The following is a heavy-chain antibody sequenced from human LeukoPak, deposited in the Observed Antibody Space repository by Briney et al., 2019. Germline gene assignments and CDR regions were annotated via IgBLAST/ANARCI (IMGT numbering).Heavy chain of an antibody. D-gene: IGHD2-2*01. CDR1: GGSISSSSYY. CDR3: ARGHRLLFVRWFDP. Sequence: SETLSLTCTVSGGSISSSSYYWGWIRQPPGKGLEWIGEINHSGSTNYNPSLKSRVTISVDTSKNQFSLKLSSVTAADTAVYYCARGHRLLFVRWFDPWGQGTLVTVSS. J-gene: IGHJ5*02. V-gene: IGHV4-39*07. CDR2: INHSGST.